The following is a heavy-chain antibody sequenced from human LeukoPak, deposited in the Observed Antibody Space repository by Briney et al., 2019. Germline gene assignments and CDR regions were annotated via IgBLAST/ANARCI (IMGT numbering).Heavy chain of an antibody. D-gene: IGHD5-18*01. CDR2: IDWDDDE. J-gene: IGHJ4*02. CDR3: ARTRNTATVIDY. Sequence: SGPALVKPTQTLALTCTFSGFSLTTSGMCVSWIRQPPGKALEWLARIDWDDDEYYSTSLKTRLTISKDTSKNQVVLTMTNMDPVDTATYYCARTRNTATVIDYWGQGTLVTVSS. CDR1: GFSLTTSGMC. V-gene: IGHV2-70*11.